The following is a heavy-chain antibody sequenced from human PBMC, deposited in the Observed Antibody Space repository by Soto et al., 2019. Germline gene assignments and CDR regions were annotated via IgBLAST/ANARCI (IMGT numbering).Heavy chain of an antibody. CDR1: GASIISTNW. V-gene: IGHV4-4*02. CDR2: ISHSGNT. CDR3: ARAEGRGASPMADY. J-gene: IGHJ4*02. D-gene: IGHD3-10*01. Sequence: QVQLQESGPGLVKPSGTLSLTCAVSGASIISTNWWTWVRQPPGKGLEWIGEISHSGNTNNNRSLKSRVTMSVESTNNQFSLKMTSVTAADTAVYYCARAEGRGASPMADYWCQGTLVTVSS.